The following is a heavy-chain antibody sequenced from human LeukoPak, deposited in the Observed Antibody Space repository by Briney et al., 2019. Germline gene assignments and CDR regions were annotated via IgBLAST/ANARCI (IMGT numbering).Heavy chain of an antibody. CDR3: GKDRSAYYYGMDV. Sequence: HPGGSLRLSCAASGFTFDDYAIHWVRQAPGKGLEWVAGISWNSGNTGYADSVEGRFTISRDNAKNSLYLQMNSLRGEDTALYYCGKDRSAYYYGMDVWGQGTTVTVS. CDR2: ISWNSGNT. J-gene: IGHJ6*02. V-gene: IGHV3-9*01. CDR1: GFTFDDYA.